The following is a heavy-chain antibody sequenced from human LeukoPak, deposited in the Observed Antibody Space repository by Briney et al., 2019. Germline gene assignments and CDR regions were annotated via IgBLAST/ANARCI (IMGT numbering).Heavy chain of an antibody. J-gene: IGHJ5*02. V-gene: IGHV1-3*01. D-gene: IGHD3-22*01. CDR1: GYTFTTYA. Sequence: ASVKVSCKASGYTFTTYAIHWVRQAPGQRLEWMGWINVGNANTKYSQKLQGRVTITRDASASTAYMELSTLRSEDTAVYYCARVPYYYDNNWFDPWGQGTLVTVSS. CDR2: INVGNANT. CDR3: ARVPYYYDNNWFDP.